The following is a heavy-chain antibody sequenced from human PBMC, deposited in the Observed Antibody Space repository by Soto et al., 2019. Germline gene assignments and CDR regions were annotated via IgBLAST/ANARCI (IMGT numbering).Heavy chain of an antibody. V-gene: IGHV1-18*01. CDR1: GYTFTSYG. Sequence: VASVKVSCKASGYTFTSYGISWVRQAPGQGLEWMGWISAYNGNTNYAQKLQGRVTMTTDTSTSTAYMELRSLRSDDTAVYYCASAVSYGDYVAIDIWGQGTMVTVSS. J-gene: IGHJ3*02. CDR3: ASAVSYGDYVAIDI. D-gene: IGHD4-17*01. CDR2: ISAYNGNT.